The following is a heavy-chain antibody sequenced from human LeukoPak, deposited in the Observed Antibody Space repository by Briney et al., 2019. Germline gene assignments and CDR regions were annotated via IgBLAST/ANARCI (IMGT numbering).Heavy chain of an antibody. CDR3: ARSLSSRFSGPRRPYYFDS. J-gene: IGHJ4*02. D-gene: IGHD3-16*02. Sequence: GGSLRLSCVASGFTFSSRDWMTWVRQAPGKGLQWVSGISSSGGSTYYVDSVKGRFTISTDNSKNTLYLQINSLRAEDTAVYYCARSLSSRFSGPRRPYYFDSWGQGTLVTVSS. CDR2: ISSSGGST. CDR1: GFTFSSRDW. V-gene: IGHV3-23*01.